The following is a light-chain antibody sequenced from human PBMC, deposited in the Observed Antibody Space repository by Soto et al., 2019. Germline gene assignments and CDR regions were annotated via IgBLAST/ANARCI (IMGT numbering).Light chain of an antibody. V-gene: IGKV1-39*01. CDR1: QSISSN. Sequence: DMQVTQSPSSLSSSVGDRVTITCLASQSISSNLNWYQQKPGKAPKLLIYAASSLQSGVPSRFSGGGSGTDFTLTISSLQPEDFATYSCQQSYSTPLTFGGGTKVDTK. J-gene: IGKJ4*01. CDR2: AAS. CDR3: QQSYSTPLT.